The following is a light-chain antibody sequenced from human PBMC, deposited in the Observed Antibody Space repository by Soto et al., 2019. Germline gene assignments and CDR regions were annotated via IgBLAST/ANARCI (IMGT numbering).Light chain of an antibody. Sequence: EVVLTQSPGTLSLSPGERATLSCRASQSVSSNYLAWYQQKPGQAPRLLIYGASSRATGIPDRFSGSGSGTDITLTVSRLEPQDFATYYCQQFGSSPYAFGQGTRLAIK. J-gene: IGKJ2*01. CDR2: GAS. CDR1: QSVSSNY. CDR3: QQFGSSPYA. V-gene: IGKV3-20*01.